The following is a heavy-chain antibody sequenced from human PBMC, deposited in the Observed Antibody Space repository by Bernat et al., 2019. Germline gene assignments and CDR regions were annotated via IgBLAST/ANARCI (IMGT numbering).Heavy chain of an antibody. CDR2: IGGGGGDI. D-gene: IGHD3-22*01. V-gene: IGHV3-23*01. CDR3: AKDMRGYYRPSDY. Sequence: EVQLSESGGGLVQPGGSLRLSCEVSGFTFSFYAMNWVRQAPGKGLEWVSSIGGGGGDIYYPDSVRGRFTISRDNSKNTLYLQMNGLRAEDTAIYYCAKDMRGYYRPSDYWGQGTLVTVSS. CDR1: GFTFSFYA. J-gene: IGHJ4*02.